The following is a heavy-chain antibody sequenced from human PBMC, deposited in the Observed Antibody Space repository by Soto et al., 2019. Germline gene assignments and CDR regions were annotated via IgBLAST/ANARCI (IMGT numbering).Heavy chain of an antibody. V-gene: IGHV3-49*03. CDR3: TSKQWLVREFDY. CDR1: GFTFGDYA. J-gene: IGHJ4*02. Sequence: GGSLRLSCTASGFTFGDYAMSWFRQAPGKGLEWVGFIRSKAYGGTTEYAASVKGRFTISRDDSKSIAYLQMNSLKTEDTAVYYCTSKQWLVREFDYWGQGTLVTVSS. D-gene: IGHD6-19*01. CDR2: IRSKAYGGTT.